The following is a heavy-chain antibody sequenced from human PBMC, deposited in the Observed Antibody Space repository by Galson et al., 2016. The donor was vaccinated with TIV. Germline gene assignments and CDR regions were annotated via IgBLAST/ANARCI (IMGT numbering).Heavy chain of an antibody. CDR1: GGSINTYY. J-gene: IGHJ6*03. CDR2: IYYNGNT. CDR3: ARDKSGFDTVDRFYYYMDV. D-gene: IGHD1-26*01. Sequence: SETLSLTCTVSGGSINTYYLSWIRQSPGKGLEWVGYIYYNGNTEYNPSLTSRVTISRDTSKKQFFLRLTSVTAADTAIYFCARDKSGFDTVDRFYYYMDVWGKGTTVIVSS. V-gene: IGHV4-59*01.